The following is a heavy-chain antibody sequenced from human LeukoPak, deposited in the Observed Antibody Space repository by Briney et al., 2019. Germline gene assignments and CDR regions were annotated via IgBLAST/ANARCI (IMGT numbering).Heavy chain of an antibody. J-gene: IGHJ5*02. D-gene: IGHD6-13*01. CDR1: GFTFSSYW. CDR2: ISYDGSNK. CDR3: AKEKGVAAAGNWFDP. V-gene: IGHV3-30*18. Sequence: GGSLRLSCSASGFTFSSYWMSWVRQAPGKGLEWVAVISYDGSNKYYADSVKGRFTISRDNSKNTLYLQMNSLRAEDTAVYYCAKEKGVAAAGNWFDPWGQGTLVTVSS.